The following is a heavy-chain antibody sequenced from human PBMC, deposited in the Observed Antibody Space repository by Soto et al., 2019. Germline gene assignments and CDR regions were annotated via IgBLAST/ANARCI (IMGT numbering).Heavy chain of an antibody. CDR3: ARGGVVVAVAGPYYFDY. CDR2: IIPIFGTA. Sequence: GASVKVSCKASGGTFSSYAISWVRQAPGQGLEWMGGIIPIFGTANYAQKFQGRVTITADESTSTAYMELSSLRSEDTAVYYCARGGVVVAVAGPYYFDYWGQGTLVTVSS. J-gene: IGHJ4*02. D-gene: IGHD6-19*01. V-gene: IGHV1-69*13. CDR1: GGTFSSYA.